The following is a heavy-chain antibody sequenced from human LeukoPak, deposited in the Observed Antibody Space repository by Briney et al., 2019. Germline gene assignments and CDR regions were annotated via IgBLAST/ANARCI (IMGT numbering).Heavy chain of an antibody. J-gene: IGHJ4*02. V-gene: IGHV3-7*01. CDR3: AREHCSTTSCPLDY. D-gene: IGHD2-2*01. CDR2: IEQGGSEK. CDR1: EFTFSSYG. Sequence: GGSLRLSCAASEFTFSSYGMSWVRQAPGKGLEWVANIEQGGSEKNYVDSVKGRFTISRDNAKNSLYLQMNSLRAEDTAVYYCAREHCSTTSCPLDYWGQGTLVTVSS.